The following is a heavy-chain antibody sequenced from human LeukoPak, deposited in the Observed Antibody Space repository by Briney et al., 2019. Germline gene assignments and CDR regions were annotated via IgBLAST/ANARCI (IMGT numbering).Heavy chain of an antibody. J-gene: IGHJ6*02. D-gene: IGHD2-2*01. CDR1: GGSISSSSYY. CDR3: ATVPSYGMDV. V-gene: IGHV4-39*01. CDR2: IYYSGST. Sequence: PSETLSITCTVSGGSISSSSYYWGWIRQPPGKGLEWIGSIYYSGSTYYNPSLKSRVTISVDTSKNQFSLKLSSVTAADTAVYYCATVPSYGMDVWGQGTTVTVSS.